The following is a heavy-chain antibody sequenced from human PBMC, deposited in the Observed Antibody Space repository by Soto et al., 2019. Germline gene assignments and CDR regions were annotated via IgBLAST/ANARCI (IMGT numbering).Heavy chain of an antibody. V-gene: IGHV4-59*01. D-gene: IGHD5-18*01. CDR3: ARVRGHNYGNGLFEY. Sequence: QVQLQESGPGLVKPSETLSLTCTVSGGSISSYYWSWIRQPPGKGLEWIGYINYSGSTNYNPSLKSRVTISVDTSKNQFSLKLSSVTAADTAMYYCARVRGHNYGNGLFEYWGQGTLVTVSS. CDR1: GGSISSYY. J-gene: IGHJ4*02. CDR2: INYSGST.